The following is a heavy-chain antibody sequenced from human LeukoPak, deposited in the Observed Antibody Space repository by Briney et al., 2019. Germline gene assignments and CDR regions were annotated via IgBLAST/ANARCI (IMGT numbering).Heavy chain of an antibody. J-gene: IGHJ5*02. V-gene: IGHV4-59*08. D-gene: IGHD6-13*01. CDR1: GGSISSYY. CDR2: IYYSGST. Sequence: PSETLSLTCTVSGGSISSYYWSWIRQPPGKGLEWIGYIYYSGSTNYNPSLKSRVTISVDTSKNQFSLKLSSVTAADTAVYYCARLVGRDSSSWSWFDPWGQGTLVTVSS. CDR3: ARLVGRDSSSWSWFDP.